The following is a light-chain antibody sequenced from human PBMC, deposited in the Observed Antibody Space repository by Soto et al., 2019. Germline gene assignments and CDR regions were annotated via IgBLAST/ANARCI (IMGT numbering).Light chain of an antibody. CDR3: QQYYSAPLT. J-gene: IGKJ4*02. Sequence: DIVMTQSPDSLAVSLGERATINCKSSQSLLSSANNKNYLGWFQQKPGQPPSLLIYWASTRVTGVPDRFSGSVSWTDFTPTITTLQAEDVPVDVCQQYYSAPLTVGGGTKVESK. CDR1: QSLLSSANNKNY. V-gene: IGKV4-1*01. CDR2: WAS.